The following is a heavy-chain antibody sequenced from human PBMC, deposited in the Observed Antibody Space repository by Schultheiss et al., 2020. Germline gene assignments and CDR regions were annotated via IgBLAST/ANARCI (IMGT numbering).Heavy chain of an antibody. D-gene: IGHD1-26*01. CDR1: GYTFTSYG. V-gene: IGHV1-18*04. CDR3: ARDRDSLPCWGMDV. Sequence: ASVKVSCKASGYTFTSYGISWVRQAPGQGLEWMGWISAYNGNTNYAQKFQGRVTITRDTSASTAYMELSSLRSEDTAVYYCARDRDSLPCWGMDVWGQGTTVTVSS. J-gene: IGHJ6*02. CDR2: ISAYNGNT.